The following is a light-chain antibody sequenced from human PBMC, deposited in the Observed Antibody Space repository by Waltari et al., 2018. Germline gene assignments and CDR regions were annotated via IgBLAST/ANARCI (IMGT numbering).Light chain of an antibody. V-gene: IGLV2-23*02. CDR1: SSDVGRYNL. Sequence: QSALTQPASVSGSPGQSLTISCPGTSSDVGRYNLVSWYPQHPGKDPKLMIYEVSKRPSGVSNRFSGFKSRNTASLTFSGLQAEDDADYYCCSDAGSSTYVFGTGTKVTVL. CDR3: CSDAGSSTYV. J-gene: IGLJ1*01. CDR2: EVS.